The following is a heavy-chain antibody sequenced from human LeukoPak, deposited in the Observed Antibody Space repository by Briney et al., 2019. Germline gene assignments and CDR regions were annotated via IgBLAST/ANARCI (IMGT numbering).Heavy chain of an antibody. J-gene: IGHJ4*02. D-gene: IGHD1-1*01. V-gene: IGHV4-59*01. CDR3: AVTPIQTNYFDY. CDR1: VGSFIVYY. CDR2: IYYSGST. Sequence: SETLSLTCALYVGSFIVYYWSGIPQPPGGGLGWGGYIYYSGSTNYNPPLKSRVTISVDTSKNHFPLKLSSVTAADTAVYYCAVTPIQTNYFDYWGQGTLVTVSS.